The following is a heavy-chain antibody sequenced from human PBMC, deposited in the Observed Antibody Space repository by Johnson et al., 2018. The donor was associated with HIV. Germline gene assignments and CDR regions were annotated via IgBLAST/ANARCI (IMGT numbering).Heavy chain of an antibody. J-gene: IGHJ3*02. D-gene: IGHD6-13*01. CDR3: ARVGQQGSAFDI. Sequence: VESGGGVVQPGRSLRLSCAPSGFTFSSYAMHWVRQAPGKGLEWVAVISYDGSNKYYADSVRGRFTISRDNSKNTLYLQMNSLRTEDTTIDYCARVGQQGSAFDIWGRGTMVTVSS. CDR1: GFTFSSYA. V-gene: IGHV3-30*04. CDR2: ISYDGSNK.